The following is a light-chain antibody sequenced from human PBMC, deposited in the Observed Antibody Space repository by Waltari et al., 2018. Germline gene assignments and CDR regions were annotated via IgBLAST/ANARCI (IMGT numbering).Light chain of an antibody. CDR1: SSNIGRNF. V-gene: IGLV1-51*01. J-gene: IGLJ2*01. CDR3: GTWDSSLSAAPVL. CDR2: GNN. Sequence: QSVLTQPPSVSAAPGEKVTISCSGSSSNIGRNFVSWYQQVPGAAPKVLIYGNNKRPSGIPGRFSGSKFGTSATLGISGLQTGDEADYYCGTWDSSLSAAPVLFGGGTKLTVL.